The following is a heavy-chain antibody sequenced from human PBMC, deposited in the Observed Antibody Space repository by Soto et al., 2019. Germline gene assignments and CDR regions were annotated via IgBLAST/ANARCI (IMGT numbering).Heavy chain of an antibody. Sequence: PSETLSLTCAVSGGSISSGGYSWSWIRQPPGKGLEWIGYIYHSGSTYYNPSLKSRVTISVDTSKNQFSLKLSSVTAADTAVYYCARVFPDSSSFFDPWGQGTLVTVSS. CDR2: IYHSGST. CDR3: ARVFPDSSSFFDP. D-gene: IGHD6-13*01. V-gene: IGHV4-30-2*01. CDR1: GGSISSGGYS. J-gene: IGHJ5*02.